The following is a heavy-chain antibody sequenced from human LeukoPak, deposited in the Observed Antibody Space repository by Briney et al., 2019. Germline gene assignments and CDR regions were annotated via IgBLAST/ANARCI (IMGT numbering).Heavy chain of an antibody. CDR2: IRSKANSYAT. CDR1: GFTFSGSA. Sequence: QPGRSLRLSCAASGFTFSGSAMHWVRQASGKGLEWVGRIRSKANSYATAYAASVKGRFTISRDDSKNTAYLQMNSLKTEDTAVYYCTRSHNYGDYDYYYYYYMDVWGKGTTVTISS. D-gene: IGHD4-17*01. V-gene: IGHV3-73*01. CDR3: TRSHNYGDYDYYYYYYMDV. J-gene: IGHJ6*03.